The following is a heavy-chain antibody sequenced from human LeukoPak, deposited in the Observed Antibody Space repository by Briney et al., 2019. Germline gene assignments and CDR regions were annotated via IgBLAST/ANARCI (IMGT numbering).Heavy chain of an antibody. CDR2: IKSKPDGGTT. CDR3: TTYYYDSSGHPYFDY. J-gene: IGHJ4*02. CDR1: GFTFNNAW. V-gene: IGHV3-15*07. Sequence: GGPLRLSCAASGFTFNNAWMNWVRQAPGKGLEWVGRIKSKPDGGTTDYAAPVKGRFTISRDDSKNMLYLQMNSLTTEDTAVYYCTTYYYDSSGHPYFDYWGQGTLVTVSS. D-gene: IGHD3-22*01.